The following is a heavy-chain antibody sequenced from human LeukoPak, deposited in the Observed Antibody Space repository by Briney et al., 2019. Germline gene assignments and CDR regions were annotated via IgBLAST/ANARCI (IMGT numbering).Heavy chain of an antibody. CDR3: ARDWGTSSLYLVN. Sequence: GGSLRLSCAASGFTFSSYAMSWVRQAPGKGLEWVSAISGSGGSTYYADSVKGRFTISRDNSKNTLYLQMNSLTVEDTAVYYCARDWGTSSLYLVNWGQGTLVTVSS. V-gene: IGHV3-23*01. CDR2: ISGSGGST. J-gene: IGHJ4*02. CDR1: GFTFSSYA. D-gene: IGHD6-6*01.